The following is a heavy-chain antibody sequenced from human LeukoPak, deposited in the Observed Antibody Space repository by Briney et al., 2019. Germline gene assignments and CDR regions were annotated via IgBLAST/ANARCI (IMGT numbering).Heavy chain of an antibody. Sequence: GGSLRLSCAASGFTFSSYSMNWVRQAPGKGLGWVSSISSSSSYIYYADSVKGRFTISRDNAKNSLYLQMNSLRAEDTAVYYCARDSYDSSGYYLGFGNYYYGMDVWGQGTTVTVSS. CDR3: ARDSYDSSGYYLGFGNYYYGMDV. J-gene: IGHJ6*02. CDR1: GFTFSSYS. D-gene: IGHD3-22*01. CDR2: ISSSSSYI. V-gene: IGHV3-21*01.